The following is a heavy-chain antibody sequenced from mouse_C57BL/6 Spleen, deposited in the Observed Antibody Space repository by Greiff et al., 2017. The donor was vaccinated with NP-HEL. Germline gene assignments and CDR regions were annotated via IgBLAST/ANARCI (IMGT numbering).Heavy chain of an antibody. CDR1: GYTFTSYT. CDR3: AREVHWYFDV. Sequence: VQLQESGAELARPGASVKMSCKASGYTFTSYTMHWVKQRPGQGLEWIGYINPSSGYTKYNQKFKDKATLTADKSSSTAYMQLSSLTSEDSAVYYCAREVHWYFDVWGTGTTVTVSS. CDR2: INPSSGYT. J-gene: IGHJ1*03. V-gene: IGHV1-4*01.